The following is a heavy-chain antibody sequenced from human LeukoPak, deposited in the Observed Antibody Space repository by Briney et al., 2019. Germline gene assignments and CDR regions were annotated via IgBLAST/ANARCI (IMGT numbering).Heavy chain of an antibody. V-gene: IGHV3-33*01. D-gene: IGHD4-11*01. CDR3: ARDAQRGFDYSNSLQY. CDR1: GFIFSHYG. Sequence: GRSLRLSCAASGFIFSHYGMHWVRQAPGKGLEWVAVIWSDATNRFYAASVKGRFTISRDNSQNTLFLQMNTLRAEDTAIYYRARDAQRGFDYSNSLQYWGHGTLVTVSS. J-gene: IGHJ4*01. CDR2: IWSDATNR.